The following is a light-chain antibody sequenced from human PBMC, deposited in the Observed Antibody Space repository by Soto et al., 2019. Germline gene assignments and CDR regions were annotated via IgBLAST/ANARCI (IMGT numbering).Light chain of an antibody. V-gene: IGLV2-23*01. Sequence: QSALTQPASVSGSPGQSITISCTGTSSDVGSYNLVAWYQQHPGKAPKLMIYEGSKRPSGVSNRFSGSKSGNTASLTIAGLQAEDEADYYCCSYACSSVFGTGTKVTVL. CDR3: CSYACSSV. CDR2: EGS. J-gene: IGLJ1*01. CDR1: SSDVGSYNL.